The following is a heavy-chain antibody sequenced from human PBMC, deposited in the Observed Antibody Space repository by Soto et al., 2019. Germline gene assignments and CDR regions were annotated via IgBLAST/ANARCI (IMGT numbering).Heavy chain of an antibody. CDR2: IYSSGTT. CDR1: GGSISGYY. D-gene: IGHD3-3*01. Sequence: QVQLQESGPGLVRASETLSLTCTVSGGSISGYYWTWIRQPAGKGLEWSGRIYSSGTTKYNPSLKSRVTMSLDTSKNQFSLRLSSVTATDTAMYYCARGQRFSDWFDPWGPGTLVTVSS. V-gene: IGHV4-4*07. CDR3: ARGQRFSDWFDP. J-gene: IGHJ5*02.